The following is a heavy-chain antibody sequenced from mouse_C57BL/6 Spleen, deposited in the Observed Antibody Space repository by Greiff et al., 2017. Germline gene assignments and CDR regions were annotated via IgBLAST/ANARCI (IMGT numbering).Heavy chain of an antibody. V-gene: IGHV1-64*01. D-gene: IGHD2-1*01. Sequence: QVQLQQPGAELVKPGASVKLSCKASGYTFTSYRMHWVKQRPGQGLEWIGMIHPNSGSTNYNEKFKSKATLTVDKSSSTAYMQLSSLTSEDSAVYYCARSAYGNYYFDYWGQGTTRTVSS. CDR2: IHPNSGST. J-gene: IGHJ2*01. CDR3: ARSAYGNYYFDY. CDR1: GYTFTSYR.